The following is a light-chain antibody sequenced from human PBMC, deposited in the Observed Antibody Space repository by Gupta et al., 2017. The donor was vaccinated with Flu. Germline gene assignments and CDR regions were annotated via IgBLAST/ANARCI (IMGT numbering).Light chain of an antibody. Sequence: EIVLTQSPATLSLSPGERATLSCRASQSVSSYLAWYQQKPGQAPRLLIYDVSKRATGIPARFSGSGSGTDFTLTISSREPEDFAIYYCQQRSNWPRTFGQGTKVEIK. CDR1: QSVSSY. CDR3: QQRSNWPRT. V-gene: IGKV3-11*01. CDR2: DVS. J-gene: IGKJ1*01.